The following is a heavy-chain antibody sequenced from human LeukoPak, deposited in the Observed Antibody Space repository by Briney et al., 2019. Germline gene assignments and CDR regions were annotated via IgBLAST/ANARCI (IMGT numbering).Heavy chain of an antibody. Sequence: SQTLSLTCTVSGGSISSGSYYWSWIRQPAGKGLEWIGRIYTSGSTNYNPSLKSRATISVDTSKNQFSLKLSSVTAADTAVYYCARVSVTTRFLLDYWGQGTLVTVSS. CDR2: IYTSGST. J-gene: IGHJ4*02. V-gene: IGHV4-61*02. CDR3: ARVSVTTRFLLDY. D-gene: IGHD4-17*01. CDR1: GGSISSGSYY.